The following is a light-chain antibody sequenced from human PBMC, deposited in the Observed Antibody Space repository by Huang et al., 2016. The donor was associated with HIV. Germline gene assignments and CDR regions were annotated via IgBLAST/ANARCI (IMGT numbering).Light chain of an antibody. CDR2: DAS. J-gene: IGKJ3*01. CDR1: QNVRCR. V-gene: IGKV3-15*01. Sequence: IVMTKSPTTLSVSPGEGVTLSCRASQNVRCRLAWYQQKPGQAPRLLIYDASTRATGVPARFSGSGSGTEFTLTISSLQSEDFAVYYCQQYNDRPLLFTFGPGTKVDIK. CDR3: QQYNDRPLLFT.